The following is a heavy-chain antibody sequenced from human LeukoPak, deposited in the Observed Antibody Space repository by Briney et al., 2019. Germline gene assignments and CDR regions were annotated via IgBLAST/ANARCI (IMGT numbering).Heavy chain of an antibody. J-gene: IGHJ6*02. CDR2: ITSTGSTI. CDR3: ARDGSQYCSSSSCQSGYYYYGMDV. D-gene: IGHD2-2*01. CDR1: GFTFSDYY. V-gene: IGHV3-11*01. Sequence: RPGGSLRLSCTASGFTFSDYYMSWIRQAPGKGLEWVSYITSTGSTIYYADSVKGRFTISRDNAKNSLYLQMNSLRAEDTAVYYCARDGSQYCSSSSCQSGYYYYGMDVWGQGTTVTVSS.